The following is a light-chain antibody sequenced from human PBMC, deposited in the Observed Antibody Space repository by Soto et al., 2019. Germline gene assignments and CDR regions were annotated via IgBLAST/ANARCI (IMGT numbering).Light chain of an antibody. CDR3: SSFTSGTTLEV. Sequence: QSVLTQPASVSGSPGQSFAISCTETSSDVGGYNYVSWYQQYPGKAPKLIIYDVSNRPSGVSTRFSGSKSGKTASLTISGLQAEDEADYYCSSFTSGTTLEVFGGGTKLTVL. CDR2: DVS. V-gene: IGLV2-14*03. CDR1: SSDVGGYNY. J-gene: IGLJ2*01.